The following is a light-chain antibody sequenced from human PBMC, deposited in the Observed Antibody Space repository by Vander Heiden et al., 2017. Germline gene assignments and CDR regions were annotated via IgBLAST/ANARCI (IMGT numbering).Light chain of an antibody. Sequence: QSALTQPASVSGPPGQPIPIPCTGTSSDVGGYNYASWYQQHPAKAPKLMIYDVSNRPSGVSNRFSGSKSGNTTSLTISGLQAEDEADYYCSSYTRSSTWVFGGGTKLTVL. J-gene: IGLJ3*02. CDR1: SSDVGGYNY. V-gene: IGLV2-14*01. CDR3: SSYTRSSTWV. CDR2: DVS.